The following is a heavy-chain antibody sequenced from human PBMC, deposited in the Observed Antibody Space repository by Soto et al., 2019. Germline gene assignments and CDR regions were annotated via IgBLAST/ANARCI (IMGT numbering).Heavy chain of an antibody. Sequence: GSLRLSCAASGFIFTNAWMSWVRQAPGKGLEWVGRIKSKTDGATTDYAAPVKGRFTISRDDSKNTLYLQMNSLKTEDTAVYYCTTVSRIAVAIANHWGQGTLVTVSS. D-gene: IGHD6-13*01. CDR2: IKSKTDGATT. J-gene: IGHJ5*02. V-gene: IGHV3-15*01. CDR1: GFIFTNAW. CDR3: TTVSRIAVAIANH.